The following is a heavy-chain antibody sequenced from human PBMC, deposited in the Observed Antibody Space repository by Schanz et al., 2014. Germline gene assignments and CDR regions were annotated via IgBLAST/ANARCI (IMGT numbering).Heavy chain of an antibody. CDR1: GGSINNYF. CDR3: ARELGREGGFDS. V-gene: IGHV4-59*01. J-gene: IGHJ4*02. Sequence: QVHLQESGPGLVKPSETLSVTCTVSGGSINNYFWTWIRQPAGKGLEWIGHLYDSASTNYNPSLKSRVTISADTSKNQFSLKLSSVTAADTAFYHCARELGREGGFDSWGQGTLVTVTS. CDR2: LYDSAST. D-gene: IGHD2-15*01.